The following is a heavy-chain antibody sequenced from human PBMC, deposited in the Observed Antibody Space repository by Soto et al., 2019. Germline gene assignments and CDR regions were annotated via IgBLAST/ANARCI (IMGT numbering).Heavy chain of an antibody. V-gene: IGHV3-30*18. CDR3: AKDKGPAAEVFGAFDI. D-gene: IGHD1-20*01. Sequence: VQLVESGGGVVQPGRSLRLSCAASGFSFSHSGMHWVRQAPGKGLEWVAVISYDGSNKYYADSVKGRFTISRDNSKNTLYLQMNSLRAEDTAVYYCAKDKGPAAEVFGAFDIWGQGTMVTVSS. CDR1: GFSFSHSG. CDR2: ISYDGSNK. J-gene: IGHJ3*02.